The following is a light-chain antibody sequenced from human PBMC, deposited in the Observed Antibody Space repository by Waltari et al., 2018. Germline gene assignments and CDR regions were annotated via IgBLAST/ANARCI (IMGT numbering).Light chain of an antibody. CDR2: LGS. Sequence: DIVVTQSPLSLPVTPGEPASISCRSSQSLLHRNGHNYLDWYLQKPGQSPQLLIYLGSNRASGVPDRFSGSGSGTDFTLRISRVEAEDVGVYYCMQSLQTLWTFGQGTKVEI. CDR3: MQSLQTLWT. V-gene: IGKV2-28*01. J-gene: IGKJ1*01. CDR1: QSLLHRNGHNY.